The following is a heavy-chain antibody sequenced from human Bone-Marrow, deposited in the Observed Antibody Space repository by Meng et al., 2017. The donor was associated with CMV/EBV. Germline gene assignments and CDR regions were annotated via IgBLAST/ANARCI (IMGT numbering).Heavy chain of an antibody. CDR1: GYTFTSYG. J-gene: IGHJ4*02. V-gene: IGHV1-18*01. CDR3: ARGSPRGFGELFVPDY. Sequence: ASVEVSCKTSGYTFTSYGIIWVRQAPGQGLEWMGWINPYNGNTAYAQKMQDRVNMTTDTSTNTVYMELRSLRSDDTAIFYCARGSPRGFGELFVPDYWGQGTLVTVSS. D-gene: IGHD3-10*01. CDR2: INPYNGNT.